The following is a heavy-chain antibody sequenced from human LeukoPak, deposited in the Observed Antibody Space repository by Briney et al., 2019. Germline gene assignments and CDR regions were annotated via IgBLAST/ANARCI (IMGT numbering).Heavy chain of an antibody. CDR2: INHSGST. V-gene: IGHV4-34*01. CDR1: GGSFSGYY. J-gene: IGHJ4*02. Sequence: SETLSLTCAVYGGSFSGYYWSWIRQPPGKGLEWIGEINHSGSTNYNPSLKSRVTISVDTSKNQFSLKLSSVTAADTAVYYCAREGYYDSSGYYYLPFDYWGQGTLVTVSS. CDR3: AREGYYDSSGYYYLPFDY. D-gene: IGHD3-22*01.